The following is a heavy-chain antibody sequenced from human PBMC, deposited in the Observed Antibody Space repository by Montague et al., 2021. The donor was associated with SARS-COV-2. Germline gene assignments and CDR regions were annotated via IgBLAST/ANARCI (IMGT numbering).Heavy chain of an antibody. V-gene: IGHV1-8*02. CDR2: LNPKTGNK. CDR3: ARSIDYSGQRPFDI. J-gene: IGHJ3*02. CDR1: GYTFINYA. Sequence: SVKVSCKASGYTFINYAINWVRQAPVQALEWMGWLNPKTGNKGYXQKFQGSVAMSRNISIVTVYMELSSLTSEDTAIYYCARSIDYSGQRPFDIWGHGIMVIVSS. D-gene: IGHD4-11*01.